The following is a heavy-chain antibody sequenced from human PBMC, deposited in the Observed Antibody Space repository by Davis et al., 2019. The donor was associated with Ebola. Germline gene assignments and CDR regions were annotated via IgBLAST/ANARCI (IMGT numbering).Heavy chain of an antibody. J-gene: IGHJ5*02. D-gene: IGHD1-26*01. CDR1: GFTFSSYS. V-gene: IGHV3-30*03. CDR2: ISYDGSNK. Sequence: GESLKISCAASGFTFSSYSMTWVRQAPGKGLEWVAVISYDGSNKYYADSVKGRFTISRDNSKNTLYLQMNSLRAEDTAVYYCARDGAQWELLHWFDPWGQGTLVTVSS. CDR3: ARDGAQWELLHWFDP.